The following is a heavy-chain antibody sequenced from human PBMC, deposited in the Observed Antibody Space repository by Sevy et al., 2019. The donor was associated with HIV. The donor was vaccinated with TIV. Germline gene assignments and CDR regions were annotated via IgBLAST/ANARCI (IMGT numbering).Heavy chain of an antibody. CDR2: ISHDGINE. V-gene: IGHV3-30*18. D-gene: IGHD1-26*01. J-gene: IGHJ6*02. Sequence: GESLRLSCIGSGFSFSYYGIHWVRQSPGKGLDWVALISHDGINEYYPDSVKGRITISRNNSKNTVFLEMNSLGNEDTAIYFCANAYSGSYSHSYLYALDVWGQGTTVTVSS. CDR3: ANAYSGSYSHSYLYALDV. CDR1: GFSFSYYG.